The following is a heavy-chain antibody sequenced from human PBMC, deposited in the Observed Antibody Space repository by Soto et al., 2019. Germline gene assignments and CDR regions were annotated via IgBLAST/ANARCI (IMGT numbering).Heavy chain of an antibody. D-gene: IGHD3-10*01. CDR3: ARWFGELALDY. J-gene: IGHJ4*02. Sequence: QVQLQESGPGLVKPSQTLSLTCTVSGGSISSGDYYWSWIRQPPGKGLEWIGYIYYSGSTYYNPSLKRRVTISVDTSKSQFSLKLRSVTAADTAVYYCARWFGELALDYWGQGTLVTVSS. V-gene: IGHV4-30-4*01. CDR2: IYYSGST. CDR1: GGSISSGDYY.